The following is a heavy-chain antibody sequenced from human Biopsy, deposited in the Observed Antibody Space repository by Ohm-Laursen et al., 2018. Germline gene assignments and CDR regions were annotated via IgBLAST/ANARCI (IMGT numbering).Heavy chain of an antibody. CDR2: IFNSANT. D-gene: IGHD2-2*01. J-gene: IGHJ6*02. Sequence: SQTLSLTCTVSGGSISSGGSYWSWIRQRPGKGLEWIGYIFNSANTYYNPSLKNLITISGDTSKNQFSLKLTSVTAADTAVYYCARDKITYCTSTSCDYFGMDVWGQGTTVTVSS. CDR1: GGSISSGGSY. CDR3: ARDKITYCTSTSCDYFGMDV. V-gene: IGHV4-31*01.